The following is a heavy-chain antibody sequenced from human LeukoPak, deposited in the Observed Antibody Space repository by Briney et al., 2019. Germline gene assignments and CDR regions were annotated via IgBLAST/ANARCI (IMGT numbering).Heavy chain of an antibody. CDR2: MWDDESNK. CDR1: GFTFSRYG. V-gene: IGHV3-33*08. J-gene: IGHJ4*02. Sequence: PGGSLRLSCAASGFTFSRYGMHWVRQAPGKGLEWVAVMWDDESNKYYADSVKGRFTISRDNSKNILYLQMNNLGAEDTAVYYCARGRGGTYPPGIYWGQGTLVTVSS. CDR3: ARGRGGTYPPGIY. D-gene: IGHD1-26*01.